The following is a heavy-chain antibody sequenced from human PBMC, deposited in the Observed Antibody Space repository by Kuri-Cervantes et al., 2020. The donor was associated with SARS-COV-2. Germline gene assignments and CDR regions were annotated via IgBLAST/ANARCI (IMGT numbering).Heavy chain of an antibody. CDR3: TRNDFWSGYYLDY. Sequence: GGSLRLSCTASGFTFGDYAMSWVRQAPGKGLEWVGFTRSKAYGGTTEYAASVKGRFTISRDDSKSIAYLQMNSLKTEDTAVYYCTRNDFWSGYYLDYWGQGTLVTVSS. D-gene: IGHD3-3*01. V-gene: IGHV3-49*04. J-gene: IGHJ4*02. CDR2: TRSKAYGGTT. CDR1: GFTFGDYA.